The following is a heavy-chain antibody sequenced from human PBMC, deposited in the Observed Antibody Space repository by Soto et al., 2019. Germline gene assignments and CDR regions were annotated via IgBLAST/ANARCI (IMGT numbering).Heavy chain of an antibody. J-gene: IGHJ5*02. V-gene: IGHV3-33*01. CDR3: ATWSNNKVVDP. D-gene: IGHD1-1*01. CDR2: IWYDGSEK. CDR1: GFTFRNHG. Sequence: QVQLVESGGGVVQPGRSLRLSCEGSGFTFRNHGMHWIRQSPGKGLEWLAVIWYDGSEKYYADSVMGRFTISRDNSSNTLYLQMNSLKVEDTAIYYCATWSNNKVVDPWGQGTVVTVS.